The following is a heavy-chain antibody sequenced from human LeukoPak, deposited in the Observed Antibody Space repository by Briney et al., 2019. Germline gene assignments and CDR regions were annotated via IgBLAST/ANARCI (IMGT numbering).Heavy chain of an antibody. Sequence: SETLSLTCTVSGVSINRYYWSWIRQPPGEGLEWIGHIHYSGNSNYNPSLKSRATISVDTSKNQFSLKLSSVTAADTAVYYCSRGVSYYYDSSGYWIDYWGQGTLVTVSS. V-gene: IGHV4-59*01. D-gene: IGHD3-22*01. CDR2: IHYSGNS. CDR1: GVSINRYY. CDR3: SRGVSYYYDSSGYWIDY. J-gene: IGHJ4*02.